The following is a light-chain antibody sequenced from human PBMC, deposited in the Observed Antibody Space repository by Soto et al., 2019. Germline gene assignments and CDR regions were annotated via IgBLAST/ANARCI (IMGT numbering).Light chain of an antibody. CDR3: QQYYSYPRT. Sequence: IPMTQCPSSMSASXGDRVTINCRAGQGISSFLARYRQTPGQAPKVXXYAASTLQRGGPSSFSGSGSATDFTRTISCRQYDDFATYYGQQYYSYPRTFGQGTKVDI. V-gene: IGKV1-8*01. CDR2: AAS. CDR1: QGISSF. J-gene: IGKJ1*01.